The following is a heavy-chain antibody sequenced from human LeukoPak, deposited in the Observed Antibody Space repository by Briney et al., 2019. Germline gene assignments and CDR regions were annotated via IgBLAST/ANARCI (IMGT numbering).Heavy chain of an antibody. CDR3: ARSLLRRRDAFDI. CDR1: GCTFTSYG. CDR2: ISAYNGNT. Sequence: GASVTVSCKASGCTFTSYGISWVRQAPGQGLEWMGWISAYNGNTNYAQKLQGRVTMTTDTSTSTAYMELRSLRSDDTAVYYCARSLLRRRDAFDIWGQGTMVTVSS. J-gene: IGHJ3*02. V-gene: IGHV1-18*01. D-gene: IGHD2/OR15-2a*01.